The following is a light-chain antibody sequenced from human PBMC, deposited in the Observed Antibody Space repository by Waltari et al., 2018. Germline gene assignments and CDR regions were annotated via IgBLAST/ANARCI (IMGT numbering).Light chain of an antibody. V-gene: IGLV2-8*01. Sequence: QSALTQPPSASGSPGQSVTISCTGTSGDVGGYDYVSWYQQHPGKAPKLIIYEVTERPSGVPDRFSGSKSGNTASLTVSGLQTEDGADYYCTSYGGSNNHVIFGGGTKLTVL. J-gene: IGLJ2*01. CDR1: SGDVGGYDY. CDR3: TSYGGSNNHVI. CDR2: EVT.